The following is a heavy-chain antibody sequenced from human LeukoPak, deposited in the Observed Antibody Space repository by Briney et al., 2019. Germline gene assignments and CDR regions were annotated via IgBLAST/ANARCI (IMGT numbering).Heavy chain of an antibody. Sequence: SETLSLTCTVSGGSISGSSYYWGWIRQPPGKGLEWIGSIYYSGSTYYNPSLKSRVTISVDTSKNQFSLKLSSVTAADTAVYYCASAPYYYDSSGYRYFDFWGQGTLVTVSS. J-gene: IGHJ4*02. CDR2: IYYSGST. D-gene: IGHD3-22*01. CDR3: ASAPYYYDSSGYRYFDF. CDR1: GGSISGSSYY. V-gene: IGHV4-39*07.